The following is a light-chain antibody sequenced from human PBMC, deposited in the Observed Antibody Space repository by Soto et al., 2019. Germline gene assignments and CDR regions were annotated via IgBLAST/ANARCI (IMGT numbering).Light chain of an antibody. J-gene: IGLJ2*01. V-gene: IGLV2-8*01. CDR2: EVS. Sequence: QSVLTQPPSASGSPGQSVTISCTGTSSDVGGDNYVSWYQQHPGKAPKLMVYEVSKRPSGVPDRFSGSKSGNTASLTVSGLQAEDEADYYCSSYAGSNNLVFGGGTKLTVL. CDR1: SSDVGGDNY. CDR3: SSYAGSNNLV.